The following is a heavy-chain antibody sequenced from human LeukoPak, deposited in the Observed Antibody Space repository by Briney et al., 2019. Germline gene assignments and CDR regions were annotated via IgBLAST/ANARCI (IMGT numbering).Heavy chain of an antibody. Sequence: PSETLSLTCSVSGGSITKNGYYWGWIRQSPVTGLEWIGSMHYSGSTYYNPSLNSRVTISVDTSKNQFSLKLTSVTAADTAVYYCCGSGWFAGPFGYWGQGALVTVSS. CDR1: GGSITKNGYY. CDR3: CGSGWFAGPFGY. D-gene: IGHD6-19*01. V-gene: IGHV4-39*07. CDR2: MHYSGST. J-gene: IGHJ4*02.